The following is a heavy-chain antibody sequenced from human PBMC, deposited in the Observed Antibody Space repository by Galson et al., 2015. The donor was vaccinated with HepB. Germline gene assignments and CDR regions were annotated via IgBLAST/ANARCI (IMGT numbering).Heavy chain of an antibody. D-gene: IGHD4-23*01. CDR2: IKQDGSEK. Sequence: SLRLSCAASGFTFSSYWMSWVRQAPGKGLEWVANIKQDGSEKYYVDSVKGRFTISRDNAKNSLYLQMNSLRAEDTAVYYCARGVNHYYYYMDVWGKGTTVTVSS. J-gene: IGHJ6*03. CDR3: ARGVNHYYYYMDV. CDR1: GFTFSSYW. V-gene: IGHV3-7*01.